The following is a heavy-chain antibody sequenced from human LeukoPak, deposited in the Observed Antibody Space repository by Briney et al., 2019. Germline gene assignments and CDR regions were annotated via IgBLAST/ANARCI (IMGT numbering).Heavy chain of an antibody. D-gene: IGHD2-8*02. Sequence: ASVKVSCKASGYTFTSYYMHWVGQAPGQGLEWMGLINPSGGSTTYAQKFQGRVTMTRDTSTSTVYMELSSLRPEDTAMYYCTSGTVQRYWGQGTLVTVSS. J-gene: IGHJ4*02. CDR3: TSGTVQRY. CDR1: GYTFTSYY. V-gene: IGHV1-46*01. CDR2: INPSGGST.